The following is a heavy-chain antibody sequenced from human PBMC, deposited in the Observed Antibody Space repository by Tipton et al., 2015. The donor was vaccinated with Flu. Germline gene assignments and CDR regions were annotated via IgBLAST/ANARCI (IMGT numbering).Heavy chain of an antibody. V-gene: IGHV3-33*01. Sequence: QLVQSGGGVVQPGRSLRLSCAASGFIFSTYGMHWFRQAPGKGLEWVAVIWYDGSNKYYADSVKGRFTISRDNSKNTLYLQMNSLRAEDTAVYYCARGYDILTDGGGFFDYWGQGTLVTVSS. J-gene: IGHJ4*02. CDR2: IWYDGSNK. D-gene: IGHD3-9*01. CDR3: ARGYDILTDGGGFFDY. CDR1: GFIFSTYG.